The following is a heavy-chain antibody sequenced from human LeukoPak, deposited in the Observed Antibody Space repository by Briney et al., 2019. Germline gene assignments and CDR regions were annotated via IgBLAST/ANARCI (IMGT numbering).Heavy chain of an antibody. CDR2: INPSGGST. Sequence: GASVKVSCKASGYTFTSYYMHWVRQAPGQGLEWMGIINPSGGSTSYAQKFQGRVTMTRDTSTSTVYMELSSLRSEDTAVYYCARAMAAHRGGNWFDPWGQGTLVTVSS. CDR3: ARAMAAHRGGNWFDP. D-gene: IGHD6-6*01. CDR1: GYTFTSYY. V-gene: IGHV1-46*01. J-gene: IGHJ5*02.